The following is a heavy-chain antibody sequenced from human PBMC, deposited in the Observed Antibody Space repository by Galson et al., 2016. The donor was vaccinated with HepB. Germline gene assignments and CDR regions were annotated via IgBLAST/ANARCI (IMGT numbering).Heavy chain of an antibody. D-gene: IGHD3-10*01. CDR2: IKSRTDGGTA. CDR3: SNHYGSGTYYEFDP. Sequence: GLEWVGRIKSRTDGGTADYAAPVKGRFIISRDDSKNTLYLQMNSLKTEDTAVYYCSNHYGSGTYYEFDPWGQGTPVTVSS. V-gene: IGHV3-15*01. J-gene: IGHJ5*02.